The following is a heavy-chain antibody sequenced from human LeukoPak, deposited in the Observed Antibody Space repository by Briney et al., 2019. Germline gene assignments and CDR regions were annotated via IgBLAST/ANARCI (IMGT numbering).Heavy chain of an antibody. CDR2: ISGSSSYT. D-gene: IGHD6-13*01. J-gene: IGHJ4*02. Sequence: PGGSLRLSCAVSGFTFGDYYMSWIRQAPGKGLEWVSYISGSSSYTNYADSVKGRFTISRDSAQNSLFLRMNSLRAEDSAVYYCARSVAAAGSPFDYWGQGTLVTVSS. CDR1: GFTFGDYY. CDR3: ARSVAAAGSPFDY. V-gene: IGHV3-11*03.